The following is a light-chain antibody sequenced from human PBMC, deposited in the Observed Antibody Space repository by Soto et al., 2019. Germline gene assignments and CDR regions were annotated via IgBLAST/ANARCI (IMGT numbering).Light chain of an antibody. Sequence: QSALTQPPSAAGSPGQSVTISCTGTSTDVGGYNYVSWYQQYPGKAPKLMIYEVSNRPSGVSNRFSGSKSGNTASLTISGLQAEDEADYYCSSYTSSSTLDVVFGGGTKLTVL. J-gene: IGLJ2*01. CDR3: SSYTSSSTLDVV. V-gene: IGLV2-14*01. CDR2: EVS. CDR1: STDVGGYNY.